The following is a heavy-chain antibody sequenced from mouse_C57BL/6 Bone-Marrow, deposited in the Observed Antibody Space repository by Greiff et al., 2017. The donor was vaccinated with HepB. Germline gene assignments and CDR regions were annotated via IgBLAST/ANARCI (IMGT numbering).Heavy chain of an antibody. J-gene: IGHJ1*03. V-gene: IGHV1-55*01. CDR1: GYTFTSYW. CDR3: ASHYYGSSYCWYFDV. D-gene: IGHD1-1*01. Sequence: QVHVKQPGAELVKPGASVKMSCKASGYTFTSYWITWVKQRPGQGLEWIGDIYPGSGSTNYNEKFKSKATLTVDTSSSTAYMQLSSLTSEDSAVYYCASHYYGSSYCWYFDVWGTGTTVTVSS. CDR2: IYPGSGST.